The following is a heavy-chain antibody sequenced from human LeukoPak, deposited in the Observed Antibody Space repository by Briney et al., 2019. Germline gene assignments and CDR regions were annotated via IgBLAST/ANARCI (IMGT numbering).Heavy chain of an antibody. CDR1: GFTFSNYD. V-gene: IGHV3-30*18. CDR2: ISYDGSNK. CDR3: AKATRGGDYFDY. J-gene: IGHJ4*02. Sequence: GRSLRLSCAASGFTFSNYDMHWVRQAPGKGLDWVAVISYDGSNKYYADSVKGRLTISRDNSKDTLYLQMNSLRAEDTAVYYCAKATRGGDYFDYWGQGTLVTVSS. D-gene: IGHD3-16*01.